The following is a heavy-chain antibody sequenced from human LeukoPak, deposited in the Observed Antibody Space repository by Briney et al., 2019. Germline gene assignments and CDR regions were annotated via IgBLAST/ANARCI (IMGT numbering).Heavy chain of an antibody. CDR3: TRHRGSGFDY. Sequence: KPSETLSLTCPVSGGSISNYYWSWIRQPPGKGLEWIAYIYYSGSTNYNPSLKSRVAISVDTSKNHFSLKLSSVTAADTAIYYCTRHRGSGFDYWGQGTLVTVSS. V-gene: IGHV4-59*08. CDR2: IYYSGST. D-gene: IGHD6-19*01. J-gene: IGHJ4*02. CDR1: GGSISNYY.